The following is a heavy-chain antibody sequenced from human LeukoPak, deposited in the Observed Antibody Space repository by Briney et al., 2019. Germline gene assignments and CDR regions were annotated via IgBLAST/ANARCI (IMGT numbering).Heavy chain of an antibody. D-gene: IGHD1-26*01. Sequence: SGTLCLTCTVSGGSISSYNWSWIRQTPGKGLEWIGRIYTSGSTNYNPSLKSRVTISVDTSKTQFSLKLSSVTAADTAVYYCARVRWERHRGWFEPWGQGTLVT. J-gene: IGHJ5*02. V-gene: IGHV4-4*07. CDR3: ARVRWERHRGWFEP. CDR2: IYTSGST. CDR1: GGSISSYN.